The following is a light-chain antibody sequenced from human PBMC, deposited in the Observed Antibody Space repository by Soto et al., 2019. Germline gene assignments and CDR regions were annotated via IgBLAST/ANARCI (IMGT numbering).Light chain of an antibody. J-gene: IGKJ1*01. CDR2: GAS. Sequence: EVVMRPAPAILSVSRGESATLSCRASQSVGINVAWYQQKPGQAPRLLIYGASTRATGSPDRFSASGSATEFTLTISSLQSEDFAVYYCQQYNDWPRTFGQGTKVDIK. V-gene: IGKV3-15*01. CDR3: QQYNDWPRT. CDR1: QSVGIN.